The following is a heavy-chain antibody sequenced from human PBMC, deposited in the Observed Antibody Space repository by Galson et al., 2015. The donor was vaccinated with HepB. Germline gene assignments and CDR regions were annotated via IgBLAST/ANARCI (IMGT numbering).Heavy chain of an antibody. Sequence: ETLSLTCTVSGGSISSYYWSWIRQPPGKGLEWIGYIYYSGSTNYNPSLKSRVTISVDTSKNQFSLKLSSVTAADTAVYYCAREARGWFGELLDAFDIWGQGTMVTVSS. V-gene: IGHV4-59*01. CDR3: AREARGWFGELLDAFDI. D-gene: IGHD3-10*01. CDR2: IYYSGST. J-gene: IGHJ3*02. CDR1: GGSISSYY.